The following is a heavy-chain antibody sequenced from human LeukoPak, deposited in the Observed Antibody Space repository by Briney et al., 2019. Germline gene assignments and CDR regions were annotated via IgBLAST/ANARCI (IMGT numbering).Heavy chain of an antibody. V-gene: IGHV5-51*01. CDR2: IYPSDSET. CDR1: GYSFASYW. J-gene: IGHJ1*01. Sequence: GETLKISCKASGYSFASYWIGWVRQMPGKGLEWMGIIYPSDSETKYSPSFQGQVTISADKSISTAYLQWSSLKASDTAMYYCARLYYESSRSGELYFQHWGQGTLVTVSS. CDR3: ARLYYESSRSGELYFQH. D-gene: IGHD3-22*01.